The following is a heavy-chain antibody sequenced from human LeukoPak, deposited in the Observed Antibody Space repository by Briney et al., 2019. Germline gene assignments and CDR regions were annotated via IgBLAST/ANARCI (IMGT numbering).Heavy chain of an antibody. CDR1: GFTFSSYS. Sequence: PGGSLRLSCAASGFTFSSYSMNWVRQAPGKGLEWVSYISSSSSTIYYADSVKGRFTISRDNAKNSLYLQMNSLRAEDTAVYYCARSISSGWYDAFDIWGQGTMVTVSS. V-gene: IGHV3-48*01. CDR2: ISSSSSTI. D-gene: IGHD6-19*01. J-gene: IGHJ3*02. CDR3: ARSISSGWYDAFDI.